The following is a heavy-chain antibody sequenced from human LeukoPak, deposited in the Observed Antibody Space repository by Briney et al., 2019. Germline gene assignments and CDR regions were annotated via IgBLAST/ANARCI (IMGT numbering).Heavy chain of an antibody. CDR1: GFTFSSYW. CDR2: INSDGSST. V-gene: IGHV3-74*01. CDR3: ARFPDHGYYYYGMDV. J-gene: IGHJ6*02. Sequence: GGSLRLSCAASGFTFSSYWMHWVRQAPGKGLVWVSRINSDGSSTSYADSVKGRFTISRDNAKNTLYLQMNSLRAEDTAVYYCARFPDHGYYYYGMDVWGQGTTVTVSS.